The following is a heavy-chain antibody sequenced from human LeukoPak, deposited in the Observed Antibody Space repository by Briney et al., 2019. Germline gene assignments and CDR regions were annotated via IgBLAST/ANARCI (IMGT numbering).Heavy chain of an antibody. D-gene: IGHD2-15*01. V-gene: IGHV1-69*13. Sequence: SVKVSCKASGGTFSSYAISWVRQAPGQGLEWMGGIIPIFGTANYAQKFQGRVTITADESTSTAYMELSSLRSEDTAVYYCARGWGYCSGGSCYAEYFQHWGQGTLVTVSS. CDR3: ARGWGYCSGGSCYAEYFQH. J-gene: IGHJ1*01. CDR1: GGTFSSYA. CDR2: IIPIFGTA.